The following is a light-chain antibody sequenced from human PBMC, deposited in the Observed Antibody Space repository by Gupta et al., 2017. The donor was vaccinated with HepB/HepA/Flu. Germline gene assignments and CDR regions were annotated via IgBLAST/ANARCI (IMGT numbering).Light chain of an antibody. V-gene: IGKV3-11*01. CDR2: DAS. CDR3: RQRGNWPWT. J-gene: IGKJ1*01. CDR1: QSISSY. Sequence: EIVLTQSPATLSLFPGGRATLSCRASQSISSYLAWYQQKPGQAPRLLIYDASMRATGIPARFSGSGSGTDFSLAISSLEPEDFAVYYCRQRGNWPWTFGQGTKVEIK.